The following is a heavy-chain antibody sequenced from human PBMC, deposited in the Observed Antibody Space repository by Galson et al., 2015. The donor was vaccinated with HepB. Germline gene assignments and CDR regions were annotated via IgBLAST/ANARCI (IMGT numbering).Heavy chain of an antibody. Sequence: SVKVSCKASGGTFSSYAISWVRQAPGQGLEWMGRIIPILGIADYAQKFQGRVTITADKSTSTAYMELSSLRSEDTAVYYCARFHYYDSSGYYYYYGMDVWGQGTTVTVSS. CDR2: IIPILGIA. D-gene: IGHD3-22*01. CDR3: ARFHYYDSSGYYYYYGMDV. J-gene: IGHJ6*02. V-gene: IGHV1-69*04. CDR1: GGTFSSYA.